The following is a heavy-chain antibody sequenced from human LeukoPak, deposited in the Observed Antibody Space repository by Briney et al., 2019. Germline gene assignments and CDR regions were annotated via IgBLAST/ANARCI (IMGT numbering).Heavy chain of an antibody. D-gene: IGHD2-2*01. Sequence: PGGSLRLSCAASGFTFSDYYMSWIRQAPGKGLEWVSYISSSGSTIYYAASVKGRFTISRNNAKNSPYTQMNRLRAEDTAVYSSARDHPYCSSTSCPTPPDDFDIWGQGTMVTVSS. CDR2: ISSSGSTI. J-gene: IGHJ3*02. V-gene: IGHV3-11*01. CDR3: ARDHPYCSSTSCPTPPDDFDI. CDR1: GFTFSDYY.